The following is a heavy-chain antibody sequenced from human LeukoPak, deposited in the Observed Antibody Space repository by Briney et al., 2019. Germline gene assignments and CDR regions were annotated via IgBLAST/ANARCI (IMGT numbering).Heavy chain of an antibody. Sequence: SETLSLTCTVSGGSISSYYWSWIRQPPGKGLEWIGYIYYSGSTNYNPPLWSRVTISVDTSKNQFSLKLSSVTAADTAVYYCARVYSSYYFDYWGQGTLVTVSS. V-gene: IGHV4-59*01. D-gene: IGHD6-13*01. CDR3: ARVYSSYYFDY. CDR2: IYYSGST. J-gene: IGHJ4*02. CDR1: GGSISSYY.